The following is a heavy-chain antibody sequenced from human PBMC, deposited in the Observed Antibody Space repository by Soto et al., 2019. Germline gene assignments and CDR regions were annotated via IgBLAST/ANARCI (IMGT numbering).Heavy chain of an antibody. CDR1: GGSINNYW. CDR2: IYYSGNT. D-gene: IGHD3-16*01. CDR3: ARDTYDGNAYWEDRFDP. J-gene: IGHJ5*02. V-gene: IGHV4-59*01. Sequence: SETLSLTCTVSGGSINNYWWSWIRQPPGKGLEWIGHIYYSGNTNYNPSLRSRVTISVDTSKNQFSLRLSSVTAADTAVYYCARDTYDGNAYWEDRFDPWGQGTLVTVLL.